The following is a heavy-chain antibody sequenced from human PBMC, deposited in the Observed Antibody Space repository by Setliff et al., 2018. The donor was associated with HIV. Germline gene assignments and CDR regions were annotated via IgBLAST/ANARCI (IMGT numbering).Heavy chain of an antibody. J-gene: IGHJ6*03. Sequence: PSETLSLTCTVSDDSVSTFYWNWIRQPPGKGLEWIGFIHHTGSTVSNPSLKSRVTMSVDRSKNQFSLRLTSVTAADTAMYYCARGFCSSTTCYEDYYYMDVWGKGSTVTVSS. CDR1: DDSVSTFY. D-gene: IGHD2-2*01. V-gene: IGHV4-59*02. CDR2: IHHTGST. CDR3: ARGFCSSTTCYEDYYYMDV.